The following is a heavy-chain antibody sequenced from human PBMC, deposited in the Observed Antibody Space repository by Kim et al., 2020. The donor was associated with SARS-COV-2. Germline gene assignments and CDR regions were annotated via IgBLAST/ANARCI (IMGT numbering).Heavy chain of an antibody. J-gene: IGHJ4*02. V-gene: IGHV3-21*01. Sequence: SVKGRFTISRDNAKNSLYLQMNSLRAEDTAVYYCARGDYYDSSGYYPLNYWGQGTLVTVSS. CDR3: ARGDYYDSSGYYPLNY. D-gene: IGHD3-22*01.